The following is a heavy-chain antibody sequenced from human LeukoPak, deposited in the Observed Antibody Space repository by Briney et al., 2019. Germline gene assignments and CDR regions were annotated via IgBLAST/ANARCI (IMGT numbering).Heavy chain of an antibody. V-gene: IGHV1-2*02. CDR2: INPDSGDT. CDR3: ARDRTGTSGYMDV. J-gene: IGHJ6*03. CDR1: GYTFPGYY. Sequence: ASVKVSCKASGYTFPGYYIHWVRQAPGQGLEWMGWINPDSGDTNYAQKLKGRVTMTRDTSISTAYMEVSRLRSDDTAVYWCARDRTGTSGYMDVWGKGTTVTVSS. D-gene: IGHD1-1*01.